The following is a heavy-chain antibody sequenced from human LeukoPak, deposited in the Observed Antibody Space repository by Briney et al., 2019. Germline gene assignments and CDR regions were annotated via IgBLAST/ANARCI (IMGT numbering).Heavy chain of an antibody. CDR1: GFSFNIYA. V-gene: IGHV3-23*01. J-gene: IGHJ4*02. D-gene: IGHD3-16*01. CDR2: IRASVDST. CDR3: ANMIIDRRGDGFDY. Sequence: GGSLRLSCAASGFSFNIYALTWVRQAPRKGLEWVSTIRASVDSTYYADSVKGRFTISRDNSKSTMYLQMTSLRVEDTAVYYCANMIIDRRGDGFDYWGQGTLVTVSS.